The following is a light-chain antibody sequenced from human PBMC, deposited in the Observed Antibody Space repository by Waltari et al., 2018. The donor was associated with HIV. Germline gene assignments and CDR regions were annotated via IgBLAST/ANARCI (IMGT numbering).Light chain of an antibody. CDR2: AAS. V-gene: IGKV1-39*01. J-gene: IGKJ4*01. Sequence: DIQMTQSPSSLSAYVGDSVTITCRASQSIDNYLSWYQQKQAEAPKLLIYAASNVQRGVSSRFSGSGSGTAFTLTISALRPEDFATYYCQQSYSTPLTFGGGTKVVI. CDR3: QQSYSTPLT. CDR1: QSIDNY.